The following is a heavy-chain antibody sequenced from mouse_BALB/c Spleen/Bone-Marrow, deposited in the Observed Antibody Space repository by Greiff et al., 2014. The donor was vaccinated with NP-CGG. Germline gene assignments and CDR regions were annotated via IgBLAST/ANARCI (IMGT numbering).Heavy chain of an antibody. J-gene: IGHJ2*01. CDR2: INPGSGGT. CDR1: GYAFTNYL. V-gene: IGHV1-54*01. D-gene: IGHD1-1*01. CDR3: ARGITTGYFDY. Sequence: VQLQQSGAELVRPGTSVKVSCKASGYAFTNYLIEWVKQRPGQGLEWIGVINPGSGGTNYNEKFKSKATLTADKSSSTAYMQLSSLTSDDSAVYFCARGITTGYFDYWGQGTTLTVS.